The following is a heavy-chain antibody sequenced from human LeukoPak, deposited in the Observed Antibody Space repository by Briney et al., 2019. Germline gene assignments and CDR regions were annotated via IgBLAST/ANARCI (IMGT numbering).Heavy chain of an antibody. Sequence: PSETLSLTCTVSGASISSWYWSWIRQPPGKGLEWIGNIHGSGNTNNNPSLKSRLSMSLDTSRNQFSLNLTSVTAADTATYYCARETMLAGFASGLGFNYWGQGILVIVSS. J-gene: IGHJ4*02. CDR3: ARETMLAGFASGLGFNY. V-gene: IGHV4-59*01. D-gene: IGHD6-19*01. CDR2: IHGSGNT. CDR1: GASISSWY.